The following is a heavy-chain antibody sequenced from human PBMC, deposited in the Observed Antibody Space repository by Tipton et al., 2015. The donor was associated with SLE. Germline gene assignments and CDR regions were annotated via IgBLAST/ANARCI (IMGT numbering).Heavy chain of an antibody. Sequence: LRLSCTVSGGSMSALQWSWIRQPPGKGLEWIGRVYASGSANHNPSLKSRVTISVDTSKNQFSLKLSSVTAADTAVYYCARVYSYGSLYYFDNWGQGTLVTVSS. V-gene: IGHV4-4*08. D-gene: IGHD5-18*01. J-gene: IGHJ4*02. CDR1: GGSMSALQ. CDR2: VYASGSA. CDR3: ARVYSYGSLYYFDN.